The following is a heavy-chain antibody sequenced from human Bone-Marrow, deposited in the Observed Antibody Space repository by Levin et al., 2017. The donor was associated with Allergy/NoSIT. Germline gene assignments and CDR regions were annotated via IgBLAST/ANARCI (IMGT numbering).Heavy chain of an antibody. V-gene: IGHV1-8*01. D-gene: IGHD5-18*01. CDR1: GYTFTSYD. CDR3: ARGLQGAMVPLT. Sequence: ASVKVSCKASGYTFTSYDINWVRQATGQGLEWMGWMNPNSGNTGYAQKFQGRVTMTRNTSISTAYMELSSLRSEDTAVYYCARGLQGAMVPLTWGQGTLVTVSS. CDR2: MNPNSGNT. J-gene: IGHJ5*02.